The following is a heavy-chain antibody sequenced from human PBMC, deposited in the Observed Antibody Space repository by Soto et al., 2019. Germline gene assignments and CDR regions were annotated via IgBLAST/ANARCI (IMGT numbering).Heavy chain of an antibody. J-gene: IGHJ3*02. D-gene: IGHD6-19*01. V-gene: IGHV3-33*01. CDR3: ARNGIAVAGTGRSAFDI. Sequence: GGSLRLSCAASGFTFSSYGMHWVRQAPGKGLEWVAVIWYDGSNKYYADSVKGRFTISRDNSKNTLYLQMNSLRAEDTAVYYCARNGIAVAGTGRSAFDIWGQGTMVTVSS. CDR2: IWYDGSNK. CDR1: GFTFSSYG.